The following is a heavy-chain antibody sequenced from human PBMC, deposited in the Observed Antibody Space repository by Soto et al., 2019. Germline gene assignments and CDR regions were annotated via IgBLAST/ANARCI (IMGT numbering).Heavy chain of an antibody. V-gene: IGHV3-74*01. CDR1: GFTFSSYW. J-gene: IGHJ4*02. CDR2: IDSDGIRT. CDR3: ARPRYDGSGTPFDH. Sequence: GGSLRLSCAVSGFTFSSYWMHWVRQAAGKGLVWVSRIDSDGIRTSYADSVKGRFTISRDNAKNTLYLQMNSLRAEDTAVYYCARPRYDGSGTPFDHWGLGTLVTVSS. D-gene: IGHD3-22*01.